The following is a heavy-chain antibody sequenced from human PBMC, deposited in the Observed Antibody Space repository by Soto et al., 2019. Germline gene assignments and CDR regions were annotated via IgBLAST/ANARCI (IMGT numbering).Heavy chain of an antibody. CDR2: INHSGST. Sequence: SETLSLTCAVYGGSFSGYYWSWIRQPPGKGLEWIGEINHSGSTNYNPSLKSRVTISVDTSKNQFSLKLSSVTAADTAVYYCARGRYVYDFWSRMGYYMDVWGKGTTVSVSS. V-gene: IGHV4-34*01. J-gene: IGHJ6*03. CDR1: GGSFSGYY. D-gene: IGHD3-3*01. CDR3: ARGRYVYDFWSRMGYYMDV.